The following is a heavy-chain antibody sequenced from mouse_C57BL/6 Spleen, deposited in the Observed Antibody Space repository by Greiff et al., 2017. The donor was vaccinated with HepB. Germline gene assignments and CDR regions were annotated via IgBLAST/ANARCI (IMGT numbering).Heavy chain of an antibody. CDR1: GYAFSSSW. J-gene: IGHJ4*01. V-gene: IGHV1-82*01. D-gene: IGHD2-12*01. CDR2: IYPGDGDT. Sequence: QVQLQQSGPELVKPGASVKISCKASGYAFSSSWMNWVKQRPGKGLEWIGRIYPGDGDTNYNGKFKGKATLTADKSSSTAYMQLSSLTSEDSAVYFCARLRRDYYAMDYWGQGTSGTVSS. CDR3: ARLRRDYYAMDY.